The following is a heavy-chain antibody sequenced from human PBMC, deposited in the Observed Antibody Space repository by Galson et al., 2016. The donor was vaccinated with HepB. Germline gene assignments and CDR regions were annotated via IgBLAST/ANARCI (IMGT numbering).Heavy chain of an antibody. CDR3: ARGYGDYRYYLEY. D-gene: IGHD4-17*01. J-gene: IGHJ4*02. CDR2: IMPIFGTA. V-gene: IGHV1-69*06. Sequence: SVKVSCKASGGTLSSYAISWMRQAPGQGLEWMGGIMPIFGTANYAQKFQGRVTITADKSTSTVYMELSSLRSEDTAAYYCARGYGDYRYYLEYWGQGTLVTVSS. CDR1: GGTLSSYA.